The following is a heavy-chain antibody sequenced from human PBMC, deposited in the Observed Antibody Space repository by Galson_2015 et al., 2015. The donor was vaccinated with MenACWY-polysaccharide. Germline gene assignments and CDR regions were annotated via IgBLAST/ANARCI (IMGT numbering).Heavy chain of an antibody. CDR2: IKSDGSST. CDR1: GFTFSTYW. V-gene: IGHV3-74*01. CDR3: ARGYSAYD. D-gene: IGHD5-12*01. J-gene: IGHJ4*02. Sequence: SLRLSCAASGFTFSTYWMHWVRQAPGKGLEWVSRIKSDGSSTNYAASVKGRFTISRDNAKNTLYLQMNSLRAEDTALYYCARGYSAYDWGQGTLVTVSA.